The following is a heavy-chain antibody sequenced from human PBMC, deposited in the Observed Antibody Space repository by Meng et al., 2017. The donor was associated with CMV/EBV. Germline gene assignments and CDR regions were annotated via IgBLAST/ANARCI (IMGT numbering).Heavy chain of an antibody. CDR3: ARALCGGDCYSYYYYYGMDV. CDR2: IRYDGSNK. D-gene: IGHD2-21*01. J-gene: IGHJ6*02. Sequence: GESLKISCAVSGFTFSSYWMSWVRQAPGKGLEWVAFIRYDGSNKYYADSVKGRFTISRDNSKNTLYLQMNSLRAEDTAVYYCARALCGGDCYSYYYYYGMDVWGQGTTVTVSS. V-gene: IGHV3-30*02. CDR1: GFTFSSYW.